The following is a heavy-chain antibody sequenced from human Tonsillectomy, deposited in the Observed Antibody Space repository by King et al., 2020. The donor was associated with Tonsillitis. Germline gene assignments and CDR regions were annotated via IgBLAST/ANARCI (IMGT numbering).Heavy chain of an antibody. D-gene: IGHD2-15*01. CDR1: GFTFRSYA. CDR3: VREMLTGSCADY. V-gene: IGHV3-23*04. Sequence: QLVQSGGGLVQPGGPLRLSCAASGFTFRSYALSWVRQSPGKGLHWVSAISGSGSKTYYIYSVKGRFTISRDNSKNTVSLQMNSLRAEDTGVYYCVREMLTGSCADYWGQGTLVTVSS. J-gene: IGHJ4*02. CDR2: ISGSGSKT.